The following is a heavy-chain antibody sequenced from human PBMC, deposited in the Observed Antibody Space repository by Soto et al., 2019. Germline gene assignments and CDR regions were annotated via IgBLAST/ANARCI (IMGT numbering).Heavy chain of an antibody. CDR2: IWYDGSNK. CDR1: GFTFSSYG. V-gene: IGHV3-33*01. Sequence: QVQLVESGGGVVQPGRSLRLSCPASGFTFSSYGMHWVRQAPGKGLEWVAVIWYDGSNKYYADSVKGRFTISRDNSKNTLYLQMNSLRAEDTAVYYCARDKSDINVLDYWGQGTLVTVSS. D-gene: IGHD3-9*01. J-gene: IGHJ4*02. CDR3: ARDKSDINVLDY.